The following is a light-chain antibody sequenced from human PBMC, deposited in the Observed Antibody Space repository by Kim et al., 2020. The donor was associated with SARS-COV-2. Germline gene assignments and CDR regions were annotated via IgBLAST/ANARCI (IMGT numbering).Light chain of an antibody. CDR3: QQSYDTPWT. CDR1: QSIRNY. V-gene: IGKV1-39*01. Sequence: ASVGDRVSITCRASQSIRNYLNWYQQKPGKAPKLLIYAASTLQSGVPSRFSGSGSGTDFTLTINSLQPGDFASYYCQQSYDTPWTFGQGTKVDIK. J-gene: IGKJ1*01. CDR2: AAS.